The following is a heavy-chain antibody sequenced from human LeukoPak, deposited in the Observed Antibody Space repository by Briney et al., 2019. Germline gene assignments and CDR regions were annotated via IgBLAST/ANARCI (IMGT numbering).Heavy chain of an antibody. V-gene: IGHV3-23*01. D-gene: IGHD4-17*01. Sequence: GGSLRLSCAASGFTFRSNGMTWVRPAPGKGLEWVSGISGSGGSTYYADSVKGRFTISRDNSKNTLYLQMNSLRAEDTAVYYCAKDSGDYGDYNYYYYYMDVWGKGTTVTVSS. CDR3: AKDSGDYGDYNYYYYYMDV. CDR1: GFTFRSNG. CDR2: ISGSGGST. J-gene: IGHJ6*03.